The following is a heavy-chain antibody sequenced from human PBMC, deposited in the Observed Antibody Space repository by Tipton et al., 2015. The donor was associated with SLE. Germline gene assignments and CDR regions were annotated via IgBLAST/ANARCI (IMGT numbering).Heavy chain of an antibody. CDR2: IYYSGST. V-gene: IGHV4-59*11. J-gene: IGHJ3*02. Sequence: TLSLTCTVSGCSISSHYWSWIRQPPGTGLEWIGYIYYSGSTNYNPSRQSRVTISVDTSKNQFSLKLSSVTAADTAVYYCARDTVGWYSGAFDIWGQGTMVTVSS. D-gene: IGHD4-23*01. CDR3: ARDTVGWYSGAFDI. CDR1: GCSISSHY.